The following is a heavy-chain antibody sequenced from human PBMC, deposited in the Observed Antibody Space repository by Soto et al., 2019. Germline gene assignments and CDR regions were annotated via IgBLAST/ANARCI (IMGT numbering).Heavy chain of an antibody. J-gene: IGHJ5*02. CDR3: ARGRAGFEP. CDR1: GFTVNSNS. V-gene: IGHV3-53*01. Sequence: GGSLRLACAVSGFTVNSNSMNWVRQAPGKGLEWVSVIYSGVTSTDYADSVKGRFTISRDNSKNSLYLQMNSLKAEDTAVYYCARGRAGFEPWGQGTLVTVSS. CDR2: IYSGVTST.